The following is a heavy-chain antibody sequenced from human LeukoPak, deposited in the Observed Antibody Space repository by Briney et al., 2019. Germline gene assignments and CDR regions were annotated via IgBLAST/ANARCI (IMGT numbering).Heavy chain of an antibody. J-gene: IGHJ3*02. V-gene: IGHV4-4*02. CDR3: ARDTGGRGRLDAFDI. CDR1: GGSISSKNW. CDR2: IYHTGST. Sequence: KTSETLSLTCAVSGGSISSKNWWIWVRQPPGKGLEWIGEIYHTGSTNYNPSLKSRVTISVDKSNNQFPLRLSSVTAADTAMYYCARDTGGRGRLDAFDIWGQGTMVTVSS. D-gene: IGHD3-10*01.